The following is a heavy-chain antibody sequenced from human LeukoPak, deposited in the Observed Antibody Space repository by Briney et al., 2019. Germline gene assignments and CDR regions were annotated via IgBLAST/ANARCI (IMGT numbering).Heavy chain of an antibody. V-gene: IGHV3-23*01. Sequence: PGGSLRLSCAASGFSFSSYAMSWVRQAPGKGLEWVSAISESGGYTNYADSVKGRFTVSRDNSKNTLYLQMNTLRAEDTAVYYCARESSGYLYYFGYWGQGTLVTVSS. CDR3: ARESSGYLYYFGY. CDR2: ISESGGYT. CDR1: GFSFSSYA. J-gene: IGHJ4*02. D-gene: IGHD3-22*01.